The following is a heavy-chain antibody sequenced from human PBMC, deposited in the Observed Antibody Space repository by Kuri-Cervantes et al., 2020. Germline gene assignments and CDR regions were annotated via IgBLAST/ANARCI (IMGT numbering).Heavy chain of an antibody. D-gene: IGHD1-1*01. J-gene: IGHJ4*02. V-gene: IGHV3-30-3*01. Sequence: LSLTCAASGFMFNTYAIHWVRQAPGKGLEWVAVISSDGSIKNYADSVKGRFTISRDSSKNTLYLQMNRLTPGDTAVYYCAGRNDDADHWGQGTLVTVSS. CDR1: GFMFNTYA. CDR2: ISSDGSIK. CDR3: AGRNDDADH.